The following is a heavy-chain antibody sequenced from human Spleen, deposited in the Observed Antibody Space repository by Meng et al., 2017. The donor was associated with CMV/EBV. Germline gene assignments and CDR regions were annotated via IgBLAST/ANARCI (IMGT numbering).Heavy chain of an antibody. CDR3: ARGYDKGPHGRAFDP. D-gene: IGHD5-12*01. CDR2: ISADNQNT. Sequence: ASVKVSCKAPRNFFTRHAITWVRQAPGQGLEWMGWISADNQNTNLIQKFQGRITLTTDTSTSTAYMELRSLRSEDTALYYCARGYDKGPHGRAFDPWGQGTLVTVSS. J-gene: IGHJ5*02. CDR1: RNFFTRHA. V-gene: IGHV1-18*01.